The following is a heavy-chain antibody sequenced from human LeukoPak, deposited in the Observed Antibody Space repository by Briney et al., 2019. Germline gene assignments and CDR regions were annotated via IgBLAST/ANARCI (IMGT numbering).Heavy chain of an antibody. J-gene: IGHJ5*02. CDR2: INIGGTNT. Sequence: GGSLRLSCAASGFTFNDYYMRWIRQAPGKGLEGLSYINIGGTNTHYADSVKGRFTISRDNAKKSLYLEMNNLRAEDTAVYYCATDGAGFDTWGQGVLVTVSS. CDR3: ATDGAGFDT. CDR1: GFTFNDYY. V-gene: IGHV3-11*01.